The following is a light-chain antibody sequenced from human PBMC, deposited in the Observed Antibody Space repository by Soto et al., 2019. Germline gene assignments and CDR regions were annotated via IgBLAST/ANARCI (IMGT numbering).Light chain of an antibody. V-gene: IGKV1-5*03. CDR3: QQYNSYWT. Sequence: EIQMTQSPATLSASVGDRVTITCRASQSISSWLAWYQQKPGKAPKLLIYKASSLESGVPSRFRGSGSGTEFTLTISSLQPDDFATYYCQQYNSYWTFGQGTKVEIK. CDR2: KAS. CDR1: QSISSW. J-gene: IGKJ1*01.